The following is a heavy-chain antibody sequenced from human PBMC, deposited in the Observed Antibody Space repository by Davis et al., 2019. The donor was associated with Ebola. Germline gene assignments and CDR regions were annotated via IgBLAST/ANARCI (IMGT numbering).Heavy chain of an antibody. CDR2: IIPIFGTA. J-gene: IGHJ4*02. CDR1: GGTFSSYA. CDR3: ARDHGTPGFDY. D-gene: IGHD2-15*01. V-gene: IGHV1-69*05. Sequence: SVKVSCKASGGTFSSYAISWVRQAPGQGLEWMGGIIPIFGTANYAQKFQGRVTMTTDTSTSTAYMELRSLRSDDTAVYYCARDHGTPGFDYWGQGTLVTVSS.